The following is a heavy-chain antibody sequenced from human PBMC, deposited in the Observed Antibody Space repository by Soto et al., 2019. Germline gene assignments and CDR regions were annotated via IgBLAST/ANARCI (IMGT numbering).Heavy chain of an antibody. J-gene: IGHJ4*02. D-gene: IGHD3-22*01. CDR1: GIPVSSNY. Sequence: PGGSLRLSCAASGIPVSSNYMTWVRQAPGKGLEWVSVLHSGGDTYYANSVKGRFTISRHDSTNTLFLQMNSLTPEDTAVYYCGKGEYYYDGGAYYPFDYWGQGRMVTVSS. CDR2: LHSGGDT. CDR3: GKGEYYYDGGAYYPFDY. V-gene: IGHV3-53*04.